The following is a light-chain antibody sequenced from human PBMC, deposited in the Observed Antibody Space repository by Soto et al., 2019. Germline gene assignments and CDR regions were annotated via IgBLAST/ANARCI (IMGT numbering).Light chain of an antibody. V-gene: IGKV3-20*01. CDR3: QHYYNTPPT. Sequence: EIVLTQSPGTLSLSPGHRATLSCRASQSVSNNYLASYQQKPRQAPRLLIYGASNSATGIPDRFSGSGSGTDFTLTISSLQAEDVAVDYCQHYYNTPPTFGGGTKVDI. CDR1: QSVSNNY. J-gene: IGKJ4*01. CDR2: GAS.